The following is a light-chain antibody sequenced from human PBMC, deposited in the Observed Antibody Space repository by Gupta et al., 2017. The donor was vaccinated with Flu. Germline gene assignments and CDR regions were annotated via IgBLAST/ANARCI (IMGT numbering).Light chain of an antibody. CDR1: RLEDKY. V-gene: IGLV3-1*01. CDR3: QTGNSTIWV. J-gene: IGLJ3*02. CDR2: KNT. Sequence: SSELTQPPSVSLSPGQTASITCSVARLEDKYVSWHQQKPGPSPVLVIYKNTNRPAAIPDRFSGSTSATTATLTIRGTQAMADDDYYSQTGNSTIWVFGGGTKLTVL.